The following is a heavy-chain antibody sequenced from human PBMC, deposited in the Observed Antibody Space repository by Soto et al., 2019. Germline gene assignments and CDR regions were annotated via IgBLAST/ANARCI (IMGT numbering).Heavy chain of an antibody. V-gene: IGHV4-34*01. Sequence: PSETLSLTCAVYGGSFSGYYWSWIRQPPGKGLEWIGEINHSGSTNYNPSLKSRVTISVDTSKNQFSLKLSSVTAADTAVYYCARPGYSSGAQNWFDPWGQGTLVTVSS. CDR3: ARPGYSSGAQNWFDP. D-gene: IGHD6-19*01. CDR1: GGSFSGYY. CDR2: INHSGST. J-gene: IGHJ5*02.